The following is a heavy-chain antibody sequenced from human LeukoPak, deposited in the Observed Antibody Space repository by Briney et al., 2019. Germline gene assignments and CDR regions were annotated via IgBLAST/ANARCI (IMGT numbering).Heavy chain of an antibody. V-gene: IGHV3-21*01. CDR2: ISSSSSYI. D-gene: IGHD6-13*01. CDR1: GFTFSRYS. J-gene: IGHJ6*03. CDR3: AKETGYSSSWYYYYYYMDV. Sequence: GGSLRLSCAASGFTFSRYSMNWVRQAPGKGLEWVSSISSSSSYIYYADSVKGRFTISRDNAKNSLYLQMNSLRAEDTAMYYCAKETGYSSSWYYYYYYMDVWGKGTTVTISS.